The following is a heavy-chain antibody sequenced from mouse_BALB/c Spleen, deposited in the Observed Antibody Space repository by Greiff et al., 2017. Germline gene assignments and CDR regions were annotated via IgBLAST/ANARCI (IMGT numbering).Heavy chain of an antibody. Sequence: QVQLKQSGAELVRPGASVTLSCKASGYTFTDYEMHWVKQTPVHGLEWIGAIDPETGGTAYNQKFKGKATLTADKSSSTAYMELRSLTSEDSAVYYCTRLGMDYWGQGTSVTVSS. V-gene: IGHV1-15*01. J-gene: IGHJ4*01. CDR3: TRLGMDY. CDR2: IDPETGGT. D-gene: IGHD4-1*01. CDR1: GYTFTDYE.